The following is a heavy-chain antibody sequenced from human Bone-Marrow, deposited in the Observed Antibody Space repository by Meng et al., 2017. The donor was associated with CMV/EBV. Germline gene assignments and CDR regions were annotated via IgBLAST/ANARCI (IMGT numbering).Heavy chain of an antibody. V-gene: IGHV3-7*01. Sequence: GESLKISCAASGFTFSNYWMTWVRQAPGKGLEWVASIKQDGSDRFYVDSVRGRFTISRDNAKKSLYLQMNSLRAEDTAVYYCARELGRPPYQLLFGVGYYFDYWGQGTRVTVSS. CDR3: ARELGRPPYQLLFGVGYYFDY. D-gene: IGHD2-2*01. CDR1: GFTFSNYW. CDR2: IKQDGSDR. J-gene: IGHJ4*02.